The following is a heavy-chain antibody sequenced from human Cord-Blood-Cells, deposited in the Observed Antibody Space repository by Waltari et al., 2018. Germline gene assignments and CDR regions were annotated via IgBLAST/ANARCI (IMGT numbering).Heavy chain of an antibody. V-gene: IGHV3-33*01. J-gene: IGHJ3*02. CDR3: ARDDGSYYAFDI. CDR2: IWYDGSKK. D-gene: IGHD1-26*01. CDR1: GFTFSSYG. Sequence: QVQLVESGGGVVQPGRSLRLSCAASGFTFSSYGMHWVRQAPGRGLGWVAVIWYDGSKKYYAGSVKGRFTISRDNSKNTLYLQMNSLRAEDTAVYYCARDDGSYYAFDIWGQGTMVTVSS.